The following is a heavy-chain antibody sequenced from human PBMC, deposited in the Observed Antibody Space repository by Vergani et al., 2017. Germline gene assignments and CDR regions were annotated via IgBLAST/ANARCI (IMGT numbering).Heavy chain of an antibody. J-gene: IGHJ6*03. CDR2: IIPIFGTA. Sequence: QVQLVQSGAEVKKPGSSVKVSCKASGGTFSSYAISWVRQAPGQGLEWMGGIIPIFGTANYAQKFQGRVTITADESTSTAYMELSSLRSEDTAVYYCAVGSAYYDFWSGYSVGGDYYYYMDVWGKGTTVTVSS. CDR3: AVGSAYYDFWSGYSVGGDYYYYMDV. CDR1: GGTFSSYA. V-gene: IGHV1-69*01. D-gene: IGHD3-3*01.